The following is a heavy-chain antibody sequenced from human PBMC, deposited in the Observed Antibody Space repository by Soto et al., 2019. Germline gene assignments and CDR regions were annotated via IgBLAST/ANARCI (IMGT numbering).Heavy chain of an antibody. D-gene: IGHD3-10*01. J-gene: IGHJ6*02. Sequence: QVQLVESGGGVVKPGRSLRLSCEASGFTFSSYGMHWARQAPGKGLEWVAVISYDGSNKYYADYVKGRFTIARDNSKNTLYLEMNRLRAEHAAVYYCANSRLRGFSYYAMDVWGQGTTVTVCS. CDR1: GFTFSSYG. CDR2: ISYDGSNK. V-gene: IGHV3-30*18. CDR3: ANSRLRGFSYYAMDV.